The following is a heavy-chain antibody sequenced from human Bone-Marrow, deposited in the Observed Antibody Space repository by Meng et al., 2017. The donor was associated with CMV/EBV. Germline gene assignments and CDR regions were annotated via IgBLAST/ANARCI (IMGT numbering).Heavy chain of an antibody. CDR1: GYTFTGYY. V-gene: IGHV1-2*02. D-gene: IGHD5-24*01. Sequence: ASVKVSCKASGYTFTGYYMHWVRQAPGQGLEWMGWINPNSGGTNYAQKFQGRVTMTRDTSLSTAYMELSRLRSDDTAVYYCARDRGDGYNSKRYYYYGMDVWGQGTTVTVSS. CDR3: ARDRGDGYNSKRYYYYGMDV. J-gene: IGHJ6*02. CDR2: INPNSGGT.